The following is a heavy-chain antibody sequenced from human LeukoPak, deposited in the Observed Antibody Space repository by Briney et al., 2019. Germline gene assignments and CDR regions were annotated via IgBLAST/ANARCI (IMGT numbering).Heavy chain of an antibody. Sequence: ASVKVSCKASGYTFTSYDINWVRQATGQGLEWMGWMNPNNGNTGYAQKFQGRVTMTRNTSISTAYMELSSLRSEDTAVYYCGRGRSYYYGSGSYRGWFDPWGQGTLVTVSS. V-gene: IGHV1-8*01. J-gene: IGHJ5*02. D-gene: IGHD3-10*01. CDR3: GRGRSYYYGSGSYRGWFDP. CDR1: GYTFTSYD. CDR2: MNPNNGNT.